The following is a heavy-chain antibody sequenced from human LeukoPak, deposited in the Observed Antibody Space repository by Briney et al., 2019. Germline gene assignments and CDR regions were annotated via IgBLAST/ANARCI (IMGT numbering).Heavy chain of an antibody. D-gene: IGHD3-3*01. CDR1: GGSISSDGHN. Sequence: PSETLSLTCTVSGGSISSDGHNWDWIRQPPGKGLEYIGSIFRSRETYYTPSLNSRVTISVDRSKNQFSLKLTSVTAADTAVYYCTRRPKQPGFWSGYVDYWGQGILVTVSS. CDR3: TRRPKQPGFWSGYVDY. J-gene: IGHJ4*02. V-gene: IGHV4-39*01. CDR2: IFRSRET.